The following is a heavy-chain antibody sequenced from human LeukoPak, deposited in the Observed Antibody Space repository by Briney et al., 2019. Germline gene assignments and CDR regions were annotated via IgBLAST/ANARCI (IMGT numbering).Heavy chain of an antibody. D-gene: IGHD6-6*01. CDR2: IYSGST. CDR3: ARHRQEYSSSVFGY. Sequence: SETLSLTCTVSGGSISSSSFYWGWIRQPPGKGLEWIGSIYSGSTYYNPSLKSRVTISVDTSKNQFSLKLSSVTAADTAVYYCARHRQEYSSSVFGYWGQGTLVTVSS. J-gene: IGHJ4*02. V-gene: IGHV4-39*01. CDR1: GGSISSSSFY.